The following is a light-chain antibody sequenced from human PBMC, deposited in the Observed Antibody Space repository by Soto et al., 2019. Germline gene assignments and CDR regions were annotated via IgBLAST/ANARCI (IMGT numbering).Light chain of an antibody. CDR1: SSDVGGYNS. J-gene: IGLJ1*01. CDR2: EVS. V-gene: IGLV2-14*01. CDR3: STDTSSSLYV. Sequence: QSALTQPASVSRTPGQSITISCTGTSSDVGGYNSVSWYQQHPGKAPKLIIYEVSNLPSGVSNRFSGSKSGNTASLTISGLQAEDGADYYCSTDTSSSLYVFGTGTRSSS.